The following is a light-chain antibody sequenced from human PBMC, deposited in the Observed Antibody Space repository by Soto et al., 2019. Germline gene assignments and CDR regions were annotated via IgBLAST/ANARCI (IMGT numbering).Light chain of an antibody. V-gene: IGLV2-8*01. J-gene: IGLJ2*01. CDR2: EVT. CDR3: SSYGGSNNRVV. Sequence: QSALTQPPSASGSPGQSVTISCTGTSSDIGSFNYVSWYQVHPGKAPKLIISEVTKRPSGVPDRFSGSKSGNTASLTVSGLQAEDEADYYCSSYGGSNNRVVFGGGTKVTVL. CDR1: SSDIGSFNY.